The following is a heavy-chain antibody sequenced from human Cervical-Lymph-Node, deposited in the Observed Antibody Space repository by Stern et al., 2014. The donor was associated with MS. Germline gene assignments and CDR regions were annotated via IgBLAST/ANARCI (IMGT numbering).Heavy chain of an antibody. CDR2: INTFGST. CDR1: GGSISSYY. CDR3: ARGVLGFGEFPYGMDV. J-gene: IGHJ6*02. V-gene: IGHV4-4*07. D-gene: IGHD3-10*01. Sequence: QVQLQQSGPGKVKPSETLSLTCSVSGGSISSYYCSWVRQPAGKGLEWIGRINTFGSTNFNPSLRSRLTMSVDTSKTQFSVKRKSVTAADTAVYYCARGVLGFGEFPYGMDVWGQGTTVTVSS.